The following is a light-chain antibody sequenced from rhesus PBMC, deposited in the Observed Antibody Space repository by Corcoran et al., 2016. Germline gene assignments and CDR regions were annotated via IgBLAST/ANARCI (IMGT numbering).Light chain of an antibody. Sequence: DIQMTQSPSPVLASVGDRVTITCRASQAITNDLAWYQQKPGRTPKLLFYEASSLQSGIPSRFSGIGSGTDFTLTISDLQSEDVTTYYCQHYYSAPWTFGRGTKVEIK. CDR2: EAS. J-gene: IGKJ1*01. CDR1: QAITND. V-gene: IGKV1S8*01. CDR3: QHYYSAPWT.